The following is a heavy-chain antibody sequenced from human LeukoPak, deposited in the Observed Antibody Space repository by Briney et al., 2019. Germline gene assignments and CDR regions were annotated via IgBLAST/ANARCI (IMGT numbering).Heavy chain of an antibody. J-gene: IGHJ6*02. CDR1: GYTFTGYY. CDR3: ATNVVVDYYYGMYV. D-gene: IGHD3-22*01. Sequence: ASVKVSCKASGYTFTGYYMHWVRQAPGQGLEWMGWINPNSGGTNYAQKFQGRVTMTRDTSISTAYMELSRLRSDDTAVYYCATNVVVDYYYGMYVWGQGTTVTVSS. CDR2: INPNSGGT. V-gene: IGHV1-2*02.